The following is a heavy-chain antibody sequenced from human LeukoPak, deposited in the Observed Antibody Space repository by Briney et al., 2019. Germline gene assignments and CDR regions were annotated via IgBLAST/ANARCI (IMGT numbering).Heavy chain of an antibody. J-gene: IGHJ6*02. CDR3: ARSAYSSGWYLESYYYYYGMDV. D-gene: IGHD6-19*01. CDR2: ISSSRSTI. Sequence: GGSLRLSCAASGFTFSSYSMNWVRQAPGKGLEWVSNISSSRSTIYYADSVKGRFTISRDNAKNSLYLQMNSLRDEDTAVYYCARSAYSSGWYLESYYYYYGMDVWGQGTTVTVSS. CDR1: GFTFSSYS. V-gene: IGHV3-48*02.